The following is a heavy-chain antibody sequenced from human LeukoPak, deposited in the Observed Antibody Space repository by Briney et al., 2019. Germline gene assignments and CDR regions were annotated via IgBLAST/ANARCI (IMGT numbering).Heavy chain of an antibody. D-gene: IGHD3-22*01. J-gene: IGHJ4*02. CDR3: ARFPNYYYDSSGEL. CDR1: GGSISSYY. V-gene: IGHV4-59*08. Sequence: PSQTLSLTCTVSGGSISSYYWSWIRQPPGKGLEWIGYIYYSGSTNYNPSLKSRVTISVDTSKNQFSLKLSSVTAADTAVYYCARFPNYYYDSSGELWGQGTLVTVSS. CDR2: IYYSGST.